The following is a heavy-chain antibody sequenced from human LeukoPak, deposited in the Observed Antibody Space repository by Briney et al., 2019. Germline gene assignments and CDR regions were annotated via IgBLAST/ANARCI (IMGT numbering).Heavy chain of an antibody. V-gene: IGHV3-13*05. CDR2: IGTAGDP. D-gene: IGHD3-22*01. CDR3: ARGVYDSSGYYSYFDY. Sequence: GGSLRLSCAASGFTFSSYDMHWVRQATGKGLEWVSAIGTAGDPYYPGSVKGRFTISRENAKNSLYLQMNSLRAEDTAVYYCARGVYDSSGYYSYFDYWGQGTLVTVSS. J-gene: IGHJ4*02. CDR1: GFTFSSYD.